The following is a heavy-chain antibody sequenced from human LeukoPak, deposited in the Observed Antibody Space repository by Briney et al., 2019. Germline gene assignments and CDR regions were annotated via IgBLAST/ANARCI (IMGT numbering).Heavy chain of an antibody. CDR1: GYTFTSYY. V-gene: IGHV1-46*01. D-gene: IGHD3-22*01. J-gene: IGHJ6*03. Sequence: GASVKVSCKASGYTFTSYYMHWVRQAPGQGLEWMGIINPSGGSTSYAQKFQGRVTMTRDMSTSTVYMELSSLRSEDTAVYYCARGDSSGYYGYYYYYMDVWGKGTTVTVSS. CDR3: ARGDSSGYYGYYYYYMDV. CDR2: INPSGGST.